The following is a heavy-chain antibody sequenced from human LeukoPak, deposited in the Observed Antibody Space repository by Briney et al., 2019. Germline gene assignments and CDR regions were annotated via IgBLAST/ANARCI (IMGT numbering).Heavy chain of an antibody. CDR2: ISSSSSYI. J-gene: IGHJ4*02. CDR3: ARGRYDTTVIVDY. Sequence: GGSLRLSCEVSGFTFSSSRMNWVRQAPGKGLEWVSSISSSSSYIYYADSVKGRFTISRDNAKNSLYLQMNSLRAEDTAVYYCARGRYDTTVIVDYWGQGTLVTVSS. D-gene: IGHD2/OR15-2a*01. V-gene: IGHV3-21*01. CDR1: GFTFSSSR.